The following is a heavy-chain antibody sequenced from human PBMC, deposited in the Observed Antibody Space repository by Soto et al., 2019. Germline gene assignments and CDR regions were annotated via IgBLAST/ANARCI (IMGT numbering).Heavy chain of an antibody. CDR1: GFSFSDHY. D-gene: IGHD6-13*01. CDR3: VTSIPSSKWSGFAS. J-gene: IGHJ4*02. V-gene: IGHV3-72*01. Sequence: EVQLVESGGGLVRPGGSLRLSCAASGFSFSDHYMDWVRQAPGKGLEWVGRTRNKAYSFTTEYAPALKGRFTISRDDSEDSLYLQMNSLKTEDTALYYCVTSIPSSKWSGFASWGQGTLVTVSP. CDR2: TRNKAYSFTT.